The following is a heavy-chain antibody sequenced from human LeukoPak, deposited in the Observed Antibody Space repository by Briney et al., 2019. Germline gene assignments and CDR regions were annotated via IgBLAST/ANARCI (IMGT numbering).Heavy chain of an antibody. CDR2: TNRDGSET. V-gene: IGHV3-7*01. CDR3: ARDGGVIRFGGQDV. CDR1: GFTFSSYW. Sequence: GGSLRLSCAASGFTFSSYWMSWVRQAPGKGLEGVAKTNRDGSETNYVDSIKGRFTISRDNAANSLYLQMNSLRVEDTAVYYCARDGGVIRFGGQDVWGQGTTVIVS. J-gene: IGHJ6*02. D-gene: IGHD3-16*01.